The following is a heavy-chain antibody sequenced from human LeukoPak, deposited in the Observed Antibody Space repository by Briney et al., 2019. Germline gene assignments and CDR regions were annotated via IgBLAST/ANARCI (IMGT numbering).Heavy chain of an antibody. V-gene: IGHV4-59*01. CDR3: AREGVVKGYFDY. CDR1: GGSISPYF. D-gene: IGHD3-3*01. CDR2: IYYRGGT. J-gene: IGHJ4*02. Sequence: SETLSLTCTVSGGSISPYFWSWIRQPPGKGLEWIGYIYYRGGTNYNPSLKSRVTISLDTSKDQFSLKLSSVTAADTAVYYCAREGVVKGYFDYWGQGTLVTVSS.